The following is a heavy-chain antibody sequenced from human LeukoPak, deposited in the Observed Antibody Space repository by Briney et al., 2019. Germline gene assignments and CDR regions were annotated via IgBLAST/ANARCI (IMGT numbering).Heavy chain of an antibody. CDR3: ARVVSGWKNNYFDY. J-gene: IGHJ4*02. CDR1: GGSISSHY. Sequence: SETLSLTCTVSGGSISSHYWSWIRQPPGKGLEWIGYIYYSGSTNYNPSLKSRVTISVDTSKNQFSLKLSSVTAADTAVYYCARVVSGWKNNYFDYWGQGTLVTVSS. V-gene: IGHV4-59*11. D-gene: IGHD6-19*01. CDR2: IYYSGST.